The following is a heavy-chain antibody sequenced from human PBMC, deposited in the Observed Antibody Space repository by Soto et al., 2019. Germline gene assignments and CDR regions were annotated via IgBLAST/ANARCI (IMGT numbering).Heavy chain of an antibody. J-gene: IGHJ3*02. V-gene: IGHV3-23*01. D-gene: IGHD2-8*01. CDR2: ISGRGGDT. Sequence: GGSLRLSCAASGFSFSSYAMSWVRQAPGKGQEWDSAISGRGGDTYYADSVKGRFTSSRDNSKNTLYLQMNSLRAEDKDVYYCAKDHQYCANGVCYTSDSFDIWGQGTMVTVSS. CDR1: GFSFSSYA. CDR3: AKDHQYCANGVCYTSDSFDI.